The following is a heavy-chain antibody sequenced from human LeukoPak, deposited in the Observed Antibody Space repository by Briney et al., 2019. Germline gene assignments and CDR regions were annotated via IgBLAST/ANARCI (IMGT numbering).Heavy chain of an antibody. Sequence: ASVKVSCKASGYTFTSYDINWVRQATGQGLAWMGWMNPNSGNTGYAQKFQGRVTMTRNTSISTAYMELSSLRSEDTAVYYCARSYDSSGYYYVSYYYYGMDVWGQGTTVTVSS. CDR1: GYTFTSYD. CDR2: MNPNSGNT. CDR3: ARSYDSSGYYYVSYYYYGMDV. D-gene: IGHD3-22*01. V-gene: IGHV1-8*01. J-gene: IGHJ6*02.